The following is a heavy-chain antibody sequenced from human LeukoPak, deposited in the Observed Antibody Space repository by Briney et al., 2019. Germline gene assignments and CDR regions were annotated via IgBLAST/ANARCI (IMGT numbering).Heavy chain of an antibody. V-gene: IGHV1-69*13. D-gene: IGHD1-26*01. Sequence: SAKVSCKASGGTFSSYAISWVRQAPGQGLEWMGGIIPIFGTANYAQKFQGRVTITADESTSTAYMELSSLRSEDTAVYYCARDYIVGATTSSEYFQHWGQGTLVTVSS. CDR2: IIPIFGTA. J-gene: IGHJ1*01. CDR1: GGTFSSYA. CDR3: ARDYIVGATTSSEYFQH.